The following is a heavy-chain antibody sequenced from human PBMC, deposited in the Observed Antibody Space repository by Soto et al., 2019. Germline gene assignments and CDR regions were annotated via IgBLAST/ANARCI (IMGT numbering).Heavy chain of an antibody. J-gene: IGHJ4*02. V-gene: IGHV5-51*01. CDR1: GYSFTSYW. CDR2: IYPGDFDT. CDR3: ASGQVIAAAGIADY. Sequence: PGESLKISCKGPGYSFTSYWIGWVRQMPGKGLEGMGIIYPGDFDTRKSPSFQGQVTISADKSISTAYLQWSSLKASDTAMYYCASGQVIAAAGIADYWGQGPLVTVSS. D-gene: IGHD6-13*01.